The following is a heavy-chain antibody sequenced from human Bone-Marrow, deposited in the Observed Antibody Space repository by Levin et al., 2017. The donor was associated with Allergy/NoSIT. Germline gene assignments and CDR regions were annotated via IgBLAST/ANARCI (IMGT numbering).Heavy chain of an antibody. CDR1: GFTFSSYG. CDR3: ARAWSGYPPYYYYGMDV. D-gene: IGHD3-3*01. Sequence: PGGSLRLSCAASGFTFSSYGMHWVRQAPGKGLEWVAVIWYDGSNKYYADSVKGRFTISRDNSKNTLYLQMNSLRAEDTAVYYCARAWSGYPPYYYYGMDVWGQGTTVTVSS. V-gene: IGHV3-33*01. CDR2: IWYDGSNK. J-gene: IGHJ6*02.